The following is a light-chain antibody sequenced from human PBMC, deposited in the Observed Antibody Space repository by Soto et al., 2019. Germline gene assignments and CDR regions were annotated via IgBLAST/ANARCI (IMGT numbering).Light chain of an antibody. CDR2: AAY. Sequence: AIRMTQSPSSLSASTGDRVTITCRASQGISSYLAWYQQKPGKAPKLLIYAAYNLQNGVPSRFSGGGSGTDLTLTISCLQSEDFATYYCQQYYSYPRTVGQGTKVEIK. CDR3: QQYYSYPRT. J-gene: IGKJ1*01. V-gene: IGKV1-8*01. CDR1: QGISSY.